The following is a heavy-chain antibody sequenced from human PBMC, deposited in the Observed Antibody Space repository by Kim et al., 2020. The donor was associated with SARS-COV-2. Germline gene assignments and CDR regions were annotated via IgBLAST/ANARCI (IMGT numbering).Heavy chain of an antibody. J-gene: IGHJ4*02. V-gene: IGHV4-59*01. Sequence: LRSRVTISVDTSKNQFSLKLSSVTAADTAVYYCARVNYYYDSSGSPLLDYWGQGTLVPVSS. D-gene: IGHD3-22*01. CDR3: ARVNYYYDSSGSPLLDY.